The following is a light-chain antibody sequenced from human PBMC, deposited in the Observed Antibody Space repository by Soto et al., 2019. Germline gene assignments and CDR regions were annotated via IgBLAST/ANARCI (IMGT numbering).Light chain of an antibody. J-gene: IGLJ2*01. CDR2: GNS. CDR1: SSNIGAGYD. CDR3: QSYDSSLTL. V-gene: IGLV1-40*01. Sequence: QSVLTQPPSVSGAPGQRVTISCTGSSSNIGAGYDVHWYQQLPGTAPKLLIYGNSNRPSGVPDRFSGSKSGTSASLAITGLQAEDEADYYCQSYDSSLTLFGGGTKLNVL.